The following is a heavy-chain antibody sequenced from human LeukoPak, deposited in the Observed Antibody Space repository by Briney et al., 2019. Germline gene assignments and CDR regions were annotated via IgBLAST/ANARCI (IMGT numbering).Heavy chain of an antibody. CDR1: GFTFSSYS. V-gene: IGHV3-21*01. J-gene: IGHJ3*02. CDR3: ARKDPRDAFDI. CDR2: ISSSSSYI. Sequence: GGSLRLSCAASGFTFSSYSMNWVRQAPGKGLEWVSSISSSSSYIYYADSVKGRFTTSRDNAKNSLYLQMNSLRAEDTAVYYCARKDPRDAFDIWGQGTMVTVSS. D-gene: IGHD2-15*01.